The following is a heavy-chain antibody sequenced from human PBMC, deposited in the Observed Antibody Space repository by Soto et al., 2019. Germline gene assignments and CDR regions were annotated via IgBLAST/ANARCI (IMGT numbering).Heavy chain of an antibody. CDR1: GGTFSSYA. CDR3: ARGRSTSEYYYYYYGMDV. CDR2: IIPIFGTA. V-gene: IGHV1-69*13. D-gene: IGHD2-2*01. J-gene: IGHJ6*02. Sequence: SVKVSCKASGGTFSSYASSWVRQAPGQGLEWMGGIIPIFGTANYAQKFQGRVTITADESTSTAYMELSSLRSEDTAVYYCARGRSTSEYYYYYYGMDVWGQGTTVTVSS.